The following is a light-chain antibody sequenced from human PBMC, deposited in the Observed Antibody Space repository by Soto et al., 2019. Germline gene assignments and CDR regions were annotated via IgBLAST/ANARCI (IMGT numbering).Light chain of an antibody. CDR2: AAS. Sequence: DIQMTQSPSTLPASVGDRITITCRASQSIKHCLKWYQQKPGKAPKLLIYAASSLQSGVPSRFSGSGSGTDFTLTIISLQPEDFATYYCQQNYGTPPTFGQGTRLEIK. V-gene: IGKV1-39*01. CDR3: QQNYGTPPT. J-gene: IGKJ5*01. CDR1: QSIKHC.